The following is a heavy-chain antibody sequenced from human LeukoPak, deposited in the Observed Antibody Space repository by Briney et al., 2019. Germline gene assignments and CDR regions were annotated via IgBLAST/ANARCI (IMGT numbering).Heavy chain of an antibody. D-gene: IGHD6-13*01. J-gene: IGHJ4*02. V-gene: IGHV3-74*01. CDR2: INTDGSST. Sequence: GGSLRLSCAASGFTFSSYWMHWVRQAPGKGLVWVSRINTDGSSTSYADSVKGRFTISRDNAKNTLYLQMNSLRAEDTAVYYCARVFSSNWWALDYWGQGTLVTVSS. CDR3: ARVFSSNWWALDY. CDR1: GFTFSSYW.